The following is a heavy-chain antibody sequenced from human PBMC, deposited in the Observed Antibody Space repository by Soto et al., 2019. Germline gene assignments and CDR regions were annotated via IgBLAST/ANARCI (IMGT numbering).Heavy chain of an antibody. Sequence: QVQLVQSGAEVKTPGSSVTVSCKASGDTFTPYAVSWLRQAPGQGLEWMGGIIPIAAPPTYAPKVQGSVTITEHRSTRTTSLESTGLTSDDTAGYCCARVYSASQSCHARDSWGQGTPVTVSS. D-gene: IGHD2-15*01. CDR2: IIPIAAPP. CDR1: GDTFTPYA. J-gene: IGHJ4*02. V-gene: IGHV1-69*14. CDR3: ARVYSASQSCHARDS.